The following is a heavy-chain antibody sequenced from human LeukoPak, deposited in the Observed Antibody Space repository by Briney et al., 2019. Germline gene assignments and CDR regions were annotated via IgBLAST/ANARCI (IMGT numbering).Heavy chain of an antibody. V-gene: IGHV3-30*02. D-gene: IGHD3-16*01. J-gene: IGHJ4*02. CDR3: AKDSGGSRYYFDS. Sequence: DSLKGRFTISRDNSKNTVYLQMNSLRPEDTAVYYCAKDSGGSRYYFDSWGQGTLVTVSS.